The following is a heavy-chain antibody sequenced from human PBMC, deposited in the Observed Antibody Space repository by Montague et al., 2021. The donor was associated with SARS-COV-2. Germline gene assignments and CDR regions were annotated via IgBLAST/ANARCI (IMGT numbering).Heavy chain of an antibody. D-gene: IGHD6-13*01. CDR3: ARKEMKYSSIWSTGGNWCDP. V-gene: IGHV4-39*01. J-gene: IGHJ5*02. CDR1: GGSISSGGYY. CDR2: IYYSGST. Sequence: SETLSLTCTVSGGSISSGGYYWSWIRQPPGRGLEWIGYIYYSGSTXYNPSLKSRVTISVDTSKNQFSLKLSSVTAADTAVYYCARKEMKYSSIWSTGGNWCDPWGQGTLVTVSS.